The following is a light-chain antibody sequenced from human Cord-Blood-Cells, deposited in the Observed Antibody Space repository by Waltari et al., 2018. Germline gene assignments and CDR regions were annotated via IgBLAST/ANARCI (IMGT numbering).Light chain of an antibody. Sequence: SYVLTQPPSVSVAPGKTARITCGGNNIGSKSVHWYQQKPGQAPVLVIYYDSDRPSGSPERFSGSNYGNTATLTISRVEAGDEADYYCQVWDSSSDHWVFGGGTKLTVL. CDR1: NIGSKS. J-gene: IGLJ3*02. V-gene: IGLV3-21*04. CDR3: QVWDSSSDHWV. CDR2: YDS.